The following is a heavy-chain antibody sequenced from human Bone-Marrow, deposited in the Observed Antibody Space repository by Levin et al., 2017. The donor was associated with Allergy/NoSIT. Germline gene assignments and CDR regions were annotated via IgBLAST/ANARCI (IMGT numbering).Heavy chain of an antibody. CDR2: IHYSGST. Sequence: PSETLSLTCTVSGDSISSNNFYWAWIRQSPGKGLEWIGSIHYSGSTFYNPSLKSRVTKSLDTSMNHFSLKLNSVTAADTAVYYCARHGPRPRYCTSLSCYYFDSWGQGILVTVSS. D-gene: IGHD2-8*01. V-gene: IGHV4-39*01. CDR1: GDSISSNNFY. J-gene: IGHJ4*02. CDR3: ARHGPRPRYCTSLSCYYFDS.